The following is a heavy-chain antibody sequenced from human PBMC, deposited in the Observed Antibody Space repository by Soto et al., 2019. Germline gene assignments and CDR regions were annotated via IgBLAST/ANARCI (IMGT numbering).Heavy chain of an antibody. CDR3: ARVGYGGKPHWYFDL. D-gene: IGHD4-17*01. CDR2: IWYDGSNK. J-gene: IGHJ2*01. CDR1: GFTFSSYG. Sequence: ESGGGVVQPGRSLRLSCAASGFTFSSYGMHWVRQAPGKGLEWVAVIWYDGSNKYYADSVKGRFTISRDNSKNTLYLQMNSLRAEDTAVYYCARVGYGGKPHWYFDLWGRGTLVTVSS. V-gene: IGHV3-33*01.